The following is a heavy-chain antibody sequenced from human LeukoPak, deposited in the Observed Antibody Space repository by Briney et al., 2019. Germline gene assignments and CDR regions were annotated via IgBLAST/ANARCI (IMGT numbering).Heavy chain of an antibody. J-gene: IGHJ4*02. Sequence: GGSLRLSCGASGFTFSSYIMSWVRQAPGKGLEWVSYISSSSNTIYYADSVKGRFTISRDNAQNSLYLQMNRLRDEDTAVYYCAKDWGYYYDSSGYYRPFGGYDYWGQGTLVTVSS. CDR3: AKDWGYYYDSSGYYRPFGGYDY. CDR1: GFTFSSYI. CDR2: ISSSSNTI. D-gene: IGHD3-22*01. V-gene: IGHV3-48*02.